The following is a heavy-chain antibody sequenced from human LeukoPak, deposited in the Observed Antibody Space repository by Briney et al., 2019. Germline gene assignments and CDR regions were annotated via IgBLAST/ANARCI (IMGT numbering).Heavy chain of an antibody. D-gene: IGHD3-10*01. CDR3: ARGGSGSYLPPSFDY. V-gene: IGHV4-59*01. Sequence: SETLSLTCTISGGSISSYYWSWIRQPPGKGLEWIGYIYYSGSTNYNPSLKSRVTISVDTSKNQFSLKLSSVTAADTAVYYCARGGSGSYLPPSFDYWGQGTPVTVSS. CDR1: GGSISSYY. CDR2: IYYSGST. J-gene: IGHJ4*02.